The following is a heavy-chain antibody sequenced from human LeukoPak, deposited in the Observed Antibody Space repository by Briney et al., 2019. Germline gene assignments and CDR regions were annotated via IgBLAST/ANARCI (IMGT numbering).Heavy chain of an antibody. J-gene: IGHJ6*02. D-gene: IGHD2-2*01. V-gene: IGHV5-51*01. CDR3: ARHTPSAGYCSSTSCQNKYYYYGMDV. CDR2: IYPGDSDT. Sequence: GESLKISCKGSGYSFTSYWIGWVRQMPGKGLEWMGIIYPGDSDTRYSPSFQGQVTISADKSISTAYLQWSSLKASDTAMYYCARHTPSAGYCSSTSCQNKYYYYGMDVWGQGTTVTVSS. CDR1: GYSFTSYW.